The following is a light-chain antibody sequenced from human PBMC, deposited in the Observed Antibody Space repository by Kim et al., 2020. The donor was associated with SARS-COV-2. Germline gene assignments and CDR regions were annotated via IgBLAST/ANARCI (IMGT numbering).Light chain of an antibody. CDR3: TSYAASDSLV. J-gene: IGLJ3*02. Sequence: QSALTQPPPASGSPGQSVAISCIGTSSDVGGYNSVSWYQQHPGKAPKLVIYEVNKRPSGVPDRFSGSKSGNTASLTVSGLQADDEADYYCTSYAASDSLVFGGGTQLTVL. V-gene: IGLV2-8*01. CDR2: EVN. CDR1: SSDVGGYNS.